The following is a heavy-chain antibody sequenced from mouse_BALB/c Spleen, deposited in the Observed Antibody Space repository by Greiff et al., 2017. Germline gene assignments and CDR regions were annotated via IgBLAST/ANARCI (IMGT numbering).Heavy chain of an antibody. CDR3: ARGKLSVRRDSYYAMDY. V-gene: IGHV2-9*02. J-gene: IGHJ4*01. CDR1: GFSLTSYG. Sequence: VQLQQSGPGLVAPSQSLSITCTVSGFSLTSYGVHWVRQPPGKSLEWLGVIWAGGSTNYNSALMSRLSISKDNSKSQVFLKMNSLQTDDTAMYYCARGKLSVRRDSYYAMDYWGQGTSVTVSS. D-gene: IGHD2-14*01. CDR2: IWAGGST.